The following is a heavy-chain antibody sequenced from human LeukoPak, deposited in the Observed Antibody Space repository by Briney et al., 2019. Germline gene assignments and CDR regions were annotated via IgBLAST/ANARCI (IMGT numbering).Heavy chain of an antibody. CDR2: NNCSRST. D-gene: IGHD4-23*01. V-gene: IGHV4-59*11. J-gene: IGHJ4*02. Sequence: SESPSLIYTVSVGSIGRHYWSGKRQPPAKGLNWNGDNNCSRSTNYHPASMNRVTISVDTTKNQFSLKLSSVTAADTAVYYCARVLYGGNSEYFDYWGQGTLVIGSS. CDR3: ARVLYGGNSEYFDY. CDR1: VGSIGRHY.